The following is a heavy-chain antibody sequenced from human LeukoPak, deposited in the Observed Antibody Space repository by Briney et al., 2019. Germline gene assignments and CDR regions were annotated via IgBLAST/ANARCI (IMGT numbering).Heavy chain of an antibody. CDR1: GGSISSYY. CDR3: ARDDGAAAGSYDAFDI. D-gene: IGHD6-13*01. V-gene: IGHV4-59*12. J-gene: IGHJ3*02. CDR2: IYYSGST. Sequence: NASETLSLTCTVSGGSISSYYWSWIRQPPGKGLEWIGYIYYSGSTNYNPSLKSRVTISVDTSKNQFSLKLSSVTAADTAVYYCARDDGAAAGSYDAFDIWGQGTMVTVSS.